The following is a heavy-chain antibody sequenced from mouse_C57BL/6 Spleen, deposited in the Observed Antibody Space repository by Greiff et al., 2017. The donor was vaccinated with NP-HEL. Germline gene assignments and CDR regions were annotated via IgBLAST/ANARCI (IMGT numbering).Heavy chain of an antibody. J-gene: IGHJ4*01. D-gene: IGHD2-3*01. CDR1: GFNIKDYY. Sequence: EVQLQESGAELVRPGASVKLSCTASGFNIKDYYMHWVKQRPEQGLEWIGRIDPEDGDTEYAPKFQGKATMTADTSSNTAYLQLSSLTSEDTAVYYCRIYDGYPYAMDYWGQGTSVTVSS. CDR3: RIYDGYPYAMDY. CDR2: IDPEDGDT. V-gene: IGHV14-1*01.